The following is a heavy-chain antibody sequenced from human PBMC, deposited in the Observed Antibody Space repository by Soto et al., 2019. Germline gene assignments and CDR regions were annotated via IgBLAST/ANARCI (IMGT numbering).Heavy chain of an antibody. D-gene: IGHD5-18*01. CDR3: ATADTAMVTGY. J-gene: IGHJ4*02. Sequence: ASVKVSCKASGGTFSSYAISWVRQAPGQGLEWMGGIIPIFGTANYAQKFQGRVTITADKSTSTAYMELSSLRSADTAVYYCATADTAMVTGYWGQGTLVTVSS. V-gene: IGHV1-69*06. CDR1: GGTFSSYA. CDR2: IIPIFGTA.